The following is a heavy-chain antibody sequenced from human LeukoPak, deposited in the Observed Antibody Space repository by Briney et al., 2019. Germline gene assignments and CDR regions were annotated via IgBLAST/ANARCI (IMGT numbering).Heavy chain of an antibody. CDR2: INPNSGGT. Sequence: ASVKVSCKASGYTFTGYYMHWVRLAPGQGLEWMGWINPNSGGTNYAQKFQGRVTMTRDTSISTAYMELSRLRSDDTAVYYCARGDYVWGSYRVWGQGTLVTVSS. V-gene: IGHV1-2*02. CDR3: ARGDYVWGSYRV. D-gene: IGHD3-16*02. J-gene: IGHJ4*02. CDR1: GYTFTGYY.